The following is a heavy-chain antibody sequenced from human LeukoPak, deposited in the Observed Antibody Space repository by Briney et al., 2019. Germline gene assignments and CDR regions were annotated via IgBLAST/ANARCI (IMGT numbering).Heavy chain of an antibody. CDR1: GYTFTIYY. D-gene: IGHD4-23*01. CDR2: INPNSGDT. V-gene: IGHV1-2*02. Sequence: ASVKVSCKASGYTFTIYYMHWVRQAPGQGVEWMGWINPNSGDTNYAQKFQGRVTMTRDTSISTAYMELSSLRSDDTAVYYCARDVLLSYGGNTALGTFDIWGQGTIVTVSS. J-gene: IGHJ3*02. CDR3: ARDVLLSYGGNTALGTFDI.